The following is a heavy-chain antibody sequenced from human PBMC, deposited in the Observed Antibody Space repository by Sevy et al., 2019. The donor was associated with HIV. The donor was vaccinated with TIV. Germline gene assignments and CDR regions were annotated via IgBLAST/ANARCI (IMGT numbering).Heavy chain of an antibody. CDR2: IKQDGYET. CDR3: VRDKEERASVLDY. J-gene: IGHJ4*02. V-gene: IGHV3-7*03. Sequence: QLGGSLRLSCATFGFNFRNSWMAWVRQTPGKGLEFLADIKQDGYETYYVDSVKGRFTISRDNAKNSLHLQMNSLRAEDTAMYFCVRDKEERASVLDYWGQGTPVTVSS. CDR1: GFNFRNSW. D-gene: IGHD3-10*02.